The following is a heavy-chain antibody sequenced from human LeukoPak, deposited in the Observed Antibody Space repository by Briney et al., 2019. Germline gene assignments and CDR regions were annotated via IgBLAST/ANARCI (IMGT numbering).Heavy chain of an antibody. J-gene: IGHJ6*02. CDR3: AKSDFWGGRYYYGMDV. Sequence: GGSLRLSCAASGFTFSGYGMHWVRQAPGKGLEWVAVISYDGSNKYYADSVKGRFTISRDNSKNTLYLQMNSLRAEDTAVFYCAKSDFWGGRYYYGMDVWGQGTTVTVSS. CDR2: ISYDGSNK. D-gene: IGHD3-3*01. V-gene: IGHV3-30*18. CDR1: GFTFSGYG.